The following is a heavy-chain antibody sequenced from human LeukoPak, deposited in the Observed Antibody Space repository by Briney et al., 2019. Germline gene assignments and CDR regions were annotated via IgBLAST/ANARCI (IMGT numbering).Heavy chain of an antibody. D-gene: IGHD2-2*01. CDR2: ISYDGSNE. CDR3: AKDGFCSSTSCYPNHFDY. Sequence: PGGSLRLSCAASGFTFSSYWMHWVRQAPGKGLEWVALISYDGSNEYYADSVKGRFTISRDNSKNTLYLQMNSLRAEDTAVYYCAKDGFCSSTSCYPNHFDYWGQGTLVTVSS. CDR1: GFTFSSYW. J-gene: IGHJ4*02. V-gene: IGHV3-30*18.